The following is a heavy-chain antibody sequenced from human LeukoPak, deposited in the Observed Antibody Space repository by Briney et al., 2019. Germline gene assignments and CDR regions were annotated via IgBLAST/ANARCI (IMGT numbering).Heavy chain of an antibody. D-gene: IGHD2-2*01. CDR1: VCTFSNFD. CDR3: TRAIRHQLLSDY. J-gene: IGHJ4*02. CDR2: MNPESGNT. Sequence: ASVKVTCKASVCTFSNFDINWVRQATGQGPEWMGWMNPESGNTGYAQKFQGRVTMTRDSSKSTAYMELISLRFEDTAIYYCTRAIRHQLLSDYWGQGTLVTVSS. V-gene: IGHV1-8*01.